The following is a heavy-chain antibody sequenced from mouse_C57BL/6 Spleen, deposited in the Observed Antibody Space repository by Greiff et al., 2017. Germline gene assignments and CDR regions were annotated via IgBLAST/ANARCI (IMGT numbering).Heavy chain of an antibody. CDR1: GYTFTSYW. J-gene: IGHJ1*03. CDR3: ARGPYYGNSGGYFDV. CDR2: IDPSDSYT. V-gene: IGHV1-69*01. Sequence: QVQLQPPGAELVMPGASVKLSCKASGYTFTSYWMHWVQQRPGQGLEWIGEIDPSDSYTNYNQKFKGKSTLTVDKSSSPAYMQLSSLTSEDSAVYYCARGPYYGNSGGYFDVWGTGTTVTVSS. D-gene: IGHD2-10*01.